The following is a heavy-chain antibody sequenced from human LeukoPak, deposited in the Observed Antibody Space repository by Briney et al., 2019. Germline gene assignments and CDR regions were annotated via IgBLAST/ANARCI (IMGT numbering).Heavy chain of an antibody. CDR2: ISYDGSNK. J-gene: IGHJ4*02. CDR1: GLTFSSFG. D-gene: IGHD1-26*01. Sequence: GGSLRLSCAASGLTFSSFGMHWVRQAPGKGLEWVAVISYDGSNKYYADSVKGRFTISRGNSKNTLYLQMNSLRAEDTAVYYCARDFGGSYFDYWGQGTLVTVSS. CDR3: ARDFGGSYFDY. V-gene: IGHV3-30*03.